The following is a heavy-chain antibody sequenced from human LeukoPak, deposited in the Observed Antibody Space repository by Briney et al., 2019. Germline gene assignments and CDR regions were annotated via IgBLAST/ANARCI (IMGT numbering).Heavy chain of an antibody. D-gene: IGHD3-3*01. CDR2: IDHSGSS. J-gene: IGHJ4*02. CDR3: ARGLEDRISIFGVVKFYYFDF. Sequence: SETLSLTCTVSGASISNYYWTWIRQPPGKGLEWIGEIDHSGSSHYNPSLKSRVTISVDTSKNQLSLKLSSVTAADTAVYYCARGLEDRISIFGVVKFYYFDFWGQGTLVTVSS. CDR1: GASISNYY. V-gene: IGHV4-34*01.